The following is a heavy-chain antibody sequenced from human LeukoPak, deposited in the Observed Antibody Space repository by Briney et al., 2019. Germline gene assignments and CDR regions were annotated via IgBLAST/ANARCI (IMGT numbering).Heavy chain of an antibody. J-gene: IGHJ4*02. CDR2: INHSGST. V-gene: IGHV4-34*01. CDR1: GGSFSGYY. CDR3: ARGGYSYGYWRYFDY. D-gene: IGHD5-18*01. Sequence: SGPLSLTCAVYGGSFSGYYWSWIRQPPGKGLEWIGEINHSGSTNYNPSLKSRVTISVDTSKNQFSLKLSSVTAADTAVYYCARGGYSYGYWRYFDYWGQGTLVTVSS.